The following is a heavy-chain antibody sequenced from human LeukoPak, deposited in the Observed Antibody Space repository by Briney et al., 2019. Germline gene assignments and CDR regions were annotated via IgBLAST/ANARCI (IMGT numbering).Heavy chain of an antibody. D-gene: IGHD3-10*01. Sequence: GGSLRLSCAASGFTFDDYAMHWVRQAPAKGLEGVSLISGDGGSTYYADSVKGRFTISRDNSKNSLYLQMNSLRTEDTALYYCATDTSSMVRGVIRYYYYYGMDVWGQGNTVTVSS. CDR1: GFTFDDYA. V-gene: IGHV3-43*02. J-gene: IGHJ6*02. CDR3: ATDTSSMVRGVIRYYYYYGMDV. CDR2: ISGDGGST.